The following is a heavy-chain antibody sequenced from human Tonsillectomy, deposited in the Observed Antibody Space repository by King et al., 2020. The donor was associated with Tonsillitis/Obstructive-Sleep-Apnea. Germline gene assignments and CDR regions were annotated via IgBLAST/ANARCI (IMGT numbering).Heavy chain of an antibody. D-gene: IGHD3-22*01. CDR2: IRDKANTYAT. CDR3: TSPLYCYGSAYQNLDY. J-gene: IGHJ4*02. V-gene: IGHV3-73*01. CDR1: GFTFSDSA. Sequence: VQLVESGGGLVQPGGSLKLSCAASGFTFSDSAIHWVRQASGKGPEWVGRIRDKANTYATAYAASVKGRFTISRDDSKNTAYLQMNSLKTEDTAVYYCTSPLYCYGSAYQNLDYWGQGTMVTVSS.